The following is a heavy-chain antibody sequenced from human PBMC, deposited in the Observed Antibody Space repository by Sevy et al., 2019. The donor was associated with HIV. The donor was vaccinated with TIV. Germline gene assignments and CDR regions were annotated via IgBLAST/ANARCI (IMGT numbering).Heavy chain of an antibody. CDR1: GGSISNYF. J-gene: IGHJ4*02. Sequence: SETLSLTRTVSGGSISNYFWSWIRQPPGKGLEWIGYIYYSGSTNYNPSLKSRVTILVDTSKNQFSLKLRSVTAADTAVYYCARESIGAVGDFDYWGQGTLVTVSS. CDR2: IYYSGST. D-gene: IGHD6-13*01. CDR3: ARESIGAVGDFDY. V-gene: IGHV4-59*01.